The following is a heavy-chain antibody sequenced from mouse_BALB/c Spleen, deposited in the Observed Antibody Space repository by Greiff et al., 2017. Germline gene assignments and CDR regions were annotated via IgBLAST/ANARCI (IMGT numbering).Heavy chain of an antibody. V-gene: IGHV14-1*02. J-gene: IGHJ3*01. D-gene: IGHD1-1*01. CDR3: ASGGSSSFAY. CDR1: GFNIKDYY. Sequence: VQLQQSGAELVRPGALVKLSCKASGFNIKDYYMHWVKQRPEQGLEWIGWIDPENGNTIYDPKFQGKASITADTSSNTAYLQLSSLTSEDTAVYYCASGGSSSFAYWGQGTLVTVSA. CDR2: IDPENGNT.